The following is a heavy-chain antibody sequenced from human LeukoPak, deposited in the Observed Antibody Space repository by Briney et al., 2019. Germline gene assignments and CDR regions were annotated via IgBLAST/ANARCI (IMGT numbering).Heavy chain of an antibody. CDR2: ISGSGGST. J-gene: IGHJ4*02. V-gene: IGHV3-23*01. D-gene: IGHD5-12*01. CDR1: GFTFSNYA. CDR3: AKDPHGAYSGYGNYFDY. Sequence: GGSLRLSCVASGFTFSNYAMSWVRQAPGKGLEWVSAISGSGGSTYYADSVKGRFTISRDNSKNTLYLQMNSLRAEDTAVYYCAKDPHGAYSGYGNYFDYWGQGTLVTVSS.